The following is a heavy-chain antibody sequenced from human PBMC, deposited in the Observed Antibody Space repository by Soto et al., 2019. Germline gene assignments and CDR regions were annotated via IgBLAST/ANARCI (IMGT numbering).Heavy chain of an antibody. CDR1: GCTFSNYA. CDR3: AKKPSLGGWSLYYFDY. J-gene: IGHJ4*02. V-gene: IGHV3-23*01. Sequence: GGSLRLSCAASGCTFSNYAMGWVRQAPGKGLEWVSDISGSGISTYYADSVKGRFTISRDNSKNTLYLQMNSLRAEDTAVYYCAKKPSLGGWSLYYFDYWGQGTLVTVSS. D-gene: IGHD2-15*01. CDR2: ISGSGIST.